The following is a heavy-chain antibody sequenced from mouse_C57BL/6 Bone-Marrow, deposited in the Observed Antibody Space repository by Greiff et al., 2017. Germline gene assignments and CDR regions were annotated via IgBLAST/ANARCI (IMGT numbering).Heavy chain of an antibody. CDR1: GFSLTSYG. CDR2: IWSGGRT. CDR3: ARFIWYIDV. D-gene: IGHD1-1*01. Sequence: VQLVESGPGLVQPSQSLSITCTVSGFSLTSYGVHWVRQSPGKGLEWLGVIWSGGRTDYNAAFISRLSISKDNSKSQVFFKMNSLQADDTAIYYCARFIWYIDVWGTGTTVTVSS. J-gene: IGHJ1*03. V-gene: IGHV2-2*01.